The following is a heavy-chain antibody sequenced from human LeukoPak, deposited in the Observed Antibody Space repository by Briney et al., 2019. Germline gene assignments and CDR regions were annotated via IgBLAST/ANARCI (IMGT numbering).Heavy chain of an antibody. Sequence: ASVKVSCKASGYTFTGYYMHWVRQAPGQGLEWMGWINPNSGGTNYAQKFQGRVTMTRDTSISTAYMELSRLRSDDTAAYYCARLESVAGPTNWFDPWSQGTLVTVSS. CDR3: ARLESVAGPTNWFDP. CDR1: GYTFTGYY. J-gene: IGHJ5*02. CDR2: INPNSGGT. D-gene: IGHD6-19*01. V-gene: IGHV1-2*02.